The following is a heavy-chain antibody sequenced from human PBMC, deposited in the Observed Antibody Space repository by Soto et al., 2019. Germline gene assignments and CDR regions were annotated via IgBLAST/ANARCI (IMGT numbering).Heavy chain of an antibody. CDR2: VNHSGEA. J-gene: IGHJ5*02. D-gene: IGHD1-26*01. CDR1: GGSFRNYY. V-gene: IGHV4-34*01. CDR3: ARAELCPGSWFDT. Sequence: PSETLSLTCGVYGGSFRNYYWIWVRQPPGKGLEWIGEVNHSGEATYNPSLQSRITISLDTSNSQFSLKLTSVTAADTAMYFCARAELCPGSWFDTWGQGTQVTVSS.